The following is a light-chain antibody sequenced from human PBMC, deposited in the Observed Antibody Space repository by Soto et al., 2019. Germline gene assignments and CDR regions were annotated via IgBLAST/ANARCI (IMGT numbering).Light chain of an antibody. CDR2: LGS. V-gene: IGKV2-28*01. CDR3: SKALQPPRT. CDR1: QSLLHSNGYNY. J-gene: IGKJ1*01. Sequence: DIVMTQSPLSLPVTPGEPASISCRSSQSLLHSNGYNYLDWYLQKPGQSPQLLIYLGSNQASGVPNRFSGRESGTEVTLQRSRVDDKNVGVYYCSKALQPPRTFGQGTKVEIK.